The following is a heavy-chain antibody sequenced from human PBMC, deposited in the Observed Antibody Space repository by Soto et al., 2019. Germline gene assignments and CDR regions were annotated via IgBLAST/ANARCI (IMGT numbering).Heavy chain of an antibody. Sequence: GGSLRLSCVASGFTFSTDTMNWVRQAPGKGLEWVAHISTSGATRYYADPVKGRFTISRENAKNSLYLQMNSLRAGDTAVYYCARAIDYDILTGYPAPPDYWGQGTLVTVSS. J-gene: IGHJ4*02. D-gene: IGHD3-9*01. V-gene: IGHV3-48*01. CDR3: ARAIDYDILTGYPAPPDY. CDR2: ISTSGATR. CDR1: GFTFSTDT.